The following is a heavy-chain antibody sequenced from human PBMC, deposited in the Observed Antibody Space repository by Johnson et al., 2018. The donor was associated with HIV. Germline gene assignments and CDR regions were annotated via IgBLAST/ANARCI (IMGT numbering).Heavy chain of an antibody. V-gene: IGHV3-13*01. CDR3: ARGALGAFDI. D-gene: IGHD3-3*02. CDR2: IGTTGDT. Sequence: VQLVESGGGLVQPGGSLRLSCAASGFTFSSYDMHWVRQTTGKSLEWVSGIGTTGDTYYPGSVKGRFTISRENAKKSLYLQMNSLRAEDTALYYCARGALGAFDIWGQGTMVTVSS. J-gene: IGHJ3*02. CDR1: GFTFSSYD.